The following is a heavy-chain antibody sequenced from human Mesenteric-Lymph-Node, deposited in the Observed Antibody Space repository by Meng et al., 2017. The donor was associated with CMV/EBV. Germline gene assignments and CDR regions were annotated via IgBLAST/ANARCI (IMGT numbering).Heavy chain of an antibody. D-gene: IGHD3-22*01. CDR1: GFTFGDYA. V-gene: IGHV3-49*04. Sequence: GESLKISCTAFGFTFGDYAMSWVRQAPGKGLEWVGFIRSKAYGGTTEYAASVKGRFTISRDDSKSIAYLQMNSLKTEDTAVYYCTRARGGYSNYFDYWGQGTLVTVSS. CDR2: IRSKAYGGTT. CDR3: TRARGGYSNYFDY. J-gene: IGHJ4*02.